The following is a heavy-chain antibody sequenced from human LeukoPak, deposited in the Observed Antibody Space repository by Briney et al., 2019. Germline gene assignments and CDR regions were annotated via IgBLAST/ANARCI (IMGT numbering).Heavy chain of an antibody. V-gene: IGHV1-2*06. CDR3: AREMGSITIFGVVIIFGY. Sequence: ASVKVSCKASGYIFTGHYMNWLRQVPGQGLEWMGRINPNSGGTNYAQKFQGRVTMTRDTSISTAYMELSRLRPDDTAVYYCAREMGSITIFGVVIIFGYWGQGTLVTVSS. J-gene: IGHJ4*02. D-gene: IGHD3-3*01. CDR1: GYIFTGHY. CDR2: INPNSGGT.